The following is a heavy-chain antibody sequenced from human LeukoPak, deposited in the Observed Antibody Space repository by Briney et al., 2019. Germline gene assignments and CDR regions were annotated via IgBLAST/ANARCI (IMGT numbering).Heavy chain of an antibody. CDR1: GYTFTGYY. J-gene: IGHJ6*03. Sequence: GASVKVSCKASGYTFTGYYMHWVRQAPGQGLEWMGWINPNSGGTNYAQKFQGRVTMTRDTSISTAYMELSRLRSDDTAVYYCATITGARSGWYLYYYYYYYMDVWGKGTTVTVSS. CDR2: INPNSGGT. V-gene: IGHV1-2*02. CDR3: ATITGARSGWYLYYYYYYYMDV. D-gene: IGHD6-19*01.